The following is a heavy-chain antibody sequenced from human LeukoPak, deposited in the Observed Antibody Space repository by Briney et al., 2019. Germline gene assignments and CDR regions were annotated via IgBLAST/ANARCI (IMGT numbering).Heavy chain of an antibody. CDR3: ARDFGGYYYMDV. CDR1: GFTFSYFW. Sequence: QPGGSLRLSCAASGFTFSYFWMSWVRQAPGKGLEWVANIKQDGSEKYYVDSVKGRFTISRDNAKNSLYLQMNSLRAEDTAVYYCARDFGGYYYMDVWGKGTTVTVSS. CDR2: IKQDGSEK. V-gene: IGHV3-7*01. J-gene: IGHJ6*03. D-gene: IGHD3-3*01.